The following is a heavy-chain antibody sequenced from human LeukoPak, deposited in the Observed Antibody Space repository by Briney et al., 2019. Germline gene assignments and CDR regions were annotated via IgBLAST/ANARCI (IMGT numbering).Heavy chain of an antibody. V-gene: IGHV3-11*05. Sequence: GGSLRLSRAPSGFTLSDYYMSGLGQAPGKGLEWVTYISSSSSYTNYADSVKGRFTISRDNAKNSLYLQMNSLRAEDTAVYYCARVGPRTYDSSGYFDYWGQGTLVTVSS. CDR2: ISSSSSYT. CDR3: ARVGPRTYDSSGYFDY. D-gene: IGHD3-22*01. CDR1: GFTLSDYY. J-gene: IGHJ4*02.